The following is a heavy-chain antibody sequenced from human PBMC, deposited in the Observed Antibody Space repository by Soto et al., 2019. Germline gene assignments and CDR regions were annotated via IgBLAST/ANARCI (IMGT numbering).Heavy chain of an antibody. Sequence: QVQLQESGPGLVKPSETLSLTCTVSGGSISSYYWSWIRQPPGKGLEWIGYIYYSGSTNYNPSLKNPVTISVDTSKNQCSLKLSSVNAADTAVYYCACGGARPLLAYWGQGTLVTVSS. CDR2: IYYSGST. CDR3: ACGGARPLLAY. V-gene: IGHV4-59*08. CDR1: GGSISSYY. J-gene: IGHJ4*02. D-gene: IGHD3-10*01.